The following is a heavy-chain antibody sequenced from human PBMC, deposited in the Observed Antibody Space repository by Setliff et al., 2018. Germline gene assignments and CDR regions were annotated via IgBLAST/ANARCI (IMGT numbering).Heavy chain of an antibody. CDR2: IFYRGGT. D-gene: IGHD3-22*01. V-gene: IGHV4-39*01. CDR1: GGSIFTESSY. J-gene: IGHJ6*03. Sequence: SETLSLTCTVSGGSIFTESSYWGWVRQPPGKALEWLATIFYRGGTFYNPSLKSRITMSLDKSKNQFSVKLHSVTAADTAVYYCVRHTAVNVSPSGLGYYYIDVWDKGTSVTVSS. CDR3: VRHTAVNVSPSGLGYYYIDV.